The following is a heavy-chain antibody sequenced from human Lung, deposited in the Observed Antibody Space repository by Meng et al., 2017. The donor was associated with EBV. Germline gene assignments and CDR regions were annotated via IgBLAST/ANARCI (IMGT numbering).Heavy chain of an antibody. J-gene: IGHJ4*02. Sequence: HVRLQASGPGLVKPSQTLSLTCTVSGGSISSGGYYWSWIRQHPGKGLEWIGYIYYSGSTYYNPSLKSRVTISVDTSKNQFSLKLSSVTAADTAVYYCARGPSRWLQFSFDYWGQGTLVTVSS. V-gene: IGHV4-31*03. CDR1: GGSISSGGYY. D-gene: IGHD5-24*01. CDR2: IYYSGST. CDR3: ARGPSRWLQFSFDY.